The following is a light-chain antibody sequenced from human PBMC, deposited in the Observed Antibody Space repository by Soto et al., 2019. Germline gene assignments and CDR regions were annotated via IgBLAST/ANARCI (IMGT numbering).Light chain of an antibody. J-gene: IGLJ1*01. CDR2: TNN. V-gene: IGLV1-44*01. CDR3: AAWDGSLNVYV. CDR1: TSSIGSNS. Sequence: QAVVTQPPSASGTPGQRVTISCSGGTSSIGSNSVNWYQQLPRTAPKVLIYTNNQRPSGVPDRFSGSKSGTSASLAISGLQSEDEADYYCAAWDGSLNVYVFGTGTKVTVL.